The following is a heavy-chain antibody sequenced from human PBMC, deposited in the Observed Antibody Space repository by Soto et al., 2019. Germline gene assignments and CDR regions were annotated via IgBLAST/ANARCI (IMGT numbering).Heavy chain of an antibody. CDR2: ICAAGDT. V-gene: IGHV3-13*01. CDR3: ARGLGSEVGATPVYYDYYGMDX. D-gene: IGHD1-26*01. CDR1: GFTFSSYD. Sequence: GSLRLSCAASGFTFSSYDMHWVRQATGKGLEWVSAICAAGDTYYPVSVKGRFTISRENAKNSLYLQMNSLRAGDTAVYYCARGLGSEVGATPVYYDYYGMDXWGQGTRVTSP. J-gene: IGHJ6*02.